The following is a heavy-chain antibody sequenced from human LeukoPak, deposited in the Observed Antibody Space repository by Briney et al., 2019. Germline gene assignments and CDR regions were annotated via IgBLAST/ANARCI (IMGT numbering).Heavy chain of an antibody. Sequence: PSQTLSLTCTVSGGSISSGSYYWSWIRQPTGKGLEWIGRIYTSGSTNYNPSLKSRVTISLDTSKNQFSLKLSSVTAADTAVYYCANSIDFDYGDYYFDYWGQGALVTISS. V-gene: IGHV4-61*02. CDR2: IYTSGST. D-gene: IGHD4-17*01. CDR1: GGSISSGSYY. CDR3: ANSIDFDYGDYYFDY. J-gene: IGHJ4*02.